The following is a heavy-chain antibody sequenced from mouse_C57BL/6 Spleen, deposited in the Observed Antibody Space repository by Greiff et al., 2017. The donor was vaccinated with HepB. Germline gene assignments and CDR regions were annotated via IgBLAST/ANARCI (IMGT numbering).Heavy chain of an antibody. Sequence: QVQLQQPGAELVKPGASVKLSCKASGYTFTSYWMHWVKQRPGQGLEWIGLFHPNSGSTNYNEKFKSKATLTVDTSSSTAYMQLSSLTSEDSAVYYCAREETNYYGSSLDYWGQGTTLTVSS. J-gene: IGHJ2*01. CDR2: FHPNSGST. D-gene: IGHD1-1*01. V-gene: IGHV1-64*01. CDR3: AREETNYYGSSLDY. CDR1: GYTFTSYW.